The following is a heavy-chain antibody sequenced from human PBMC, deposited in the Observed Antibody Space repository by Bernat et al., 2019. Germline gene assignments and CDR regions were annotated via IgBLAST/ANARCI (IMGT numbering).Heavy chain of an antibody. CDR1: GFTFSSYW. J-gene: IGHJ5*02. D-gene: IGHD3-3*01. Sequence: EVQLVESGGGLVQPGGPLRLSCAASGFTFSSYWMSWVRQAPGKGLEWVANIKQDGSEKYYVDSVKGRFTISRDNAKNSLYLQMNSLRAEDTAVYYCAREGGQGYYDFWSGYLDWFDPWGQGTLVTVSS. CDR2: IKQDGSEK. V-gene: IGHV3-7*01. CDR3: AREGGQGYYDFWSGYLDWFDP.